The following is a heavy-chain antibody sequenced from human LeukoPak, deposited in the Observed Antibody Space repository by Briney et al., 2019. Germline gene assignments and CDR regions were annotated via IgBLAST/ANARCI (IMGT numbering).Heavy chain of an antibody. J-gene: IGHJ3*02. CDR1: GFTFSNYG. Sequence: GGSLRLSCAASGFTFSNYGMHWVRQAPGQGLEWMGIINPSGGSTSYAQKFQGRVTMTRDTSTSTVYMELSSLRSEDTAVYYCARDYGGNSNGAFDIWGQGTMVTVSS. CDR2: INPSGGST. V-gene: IGHV1-46*01. D-gene: IGHD4-23*01. CDR3: ARDYGGNSNGAFDI.